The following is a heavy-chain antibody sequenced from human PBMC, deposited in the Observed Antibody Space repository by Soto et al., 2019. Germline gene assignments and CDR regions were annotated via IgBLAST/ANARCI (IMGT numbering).Heavy chain of an antibody. Sequence: SETLSLTCAVSGYSISSSNWWDWIRQPPGKGLEWIGYIYYSGSTYYNPSLKSRVTMSVDTSKNQFSLKLNSVTAVGTAVYYCTITRGDPQLHGLDYWAPGTLVTVSS. CDR3: TITRGDPQLHGLDY. V-gene: IGHV4-28*01. CDR2: IYYSGST. D-gene: IGHD6-6*01. J-gene: IGHJ4*02. CDR1: GYSISSSNW.